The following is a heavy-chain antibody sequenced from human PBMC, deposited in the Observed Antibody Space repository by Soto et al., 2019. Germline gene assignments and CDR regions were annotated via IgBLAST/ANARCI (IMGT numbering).Heavy chain of an antibody. CDR2: ISAYNGNT. J-gene: IGHJ4*02. CDR3: ARDLAVGLVDY. CDR1: GYTFTSYG. D-gene: IGHD6-19*01. Sequence: QVQLVQSGAEVKKPGASVKVSCKASGYTFTSYGISWVRQAPGQGLEWMGWISAYNGNTKYAQKLQGRXTXTXXTSTSTAYMEVRGLRSDDTAVYYCARDLAVGLVDYWGQGTLVTVSS. V-gene: IGHV1-18*01.